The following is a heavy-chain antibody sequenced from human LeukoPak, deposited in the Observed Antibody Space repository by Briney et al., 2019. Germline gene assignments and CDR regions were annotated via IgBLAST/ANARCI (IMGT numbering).Heavy chain of an antibody. CDR3: ASYSSSWYAFDF. D-gene: IGHD6-13*01. J-gene: IGHJ4*02. V-gene: IGHV4-39*07. CDR2: IYYSGST. CDR1: GGSISSSRYY. Sequence: NPSETLSLTCTGSGGSISSSRYYWGWIRQPPGKGLEWIGSIYYSGSTYYNPSLKSRVTISVDTSKNQFSLKLSSVTAADTAVYYCASYSSSWYAFDFWGQGTLVTVSS.